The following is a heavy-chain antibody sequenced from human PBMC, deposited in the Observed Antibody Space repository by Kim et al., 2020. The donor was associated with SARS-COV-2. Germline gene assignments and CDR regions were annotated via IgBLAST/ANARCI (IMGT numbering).Heavy chain of an antibody. V-gene: IGHV1-3*01. CDR2: INGGNGKT. CDR3: AREGSGSYNWLDP. Sequence: ASVKVSCKASGYTFDTYALYWVRQAPGQRLEWMGWINGGNGKTRYSQTFQGRVTITRDTSATTAYMELSSLTSKDTAVYYCAREGSGSYNWLDPWGQGTL. D-gene: IGHD3-10*01. CDR1: GYTFDTYA. J-gene: IGHJ5*02.